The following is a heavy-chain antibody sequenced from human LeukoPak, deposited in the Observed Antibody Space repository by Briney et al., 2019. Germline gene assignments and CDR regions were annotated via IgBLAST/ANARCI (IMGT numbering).Heavy chain of an antibody. CDR2: ISGSGGST. D-gene: IGHD6-19*01. J-gene: IGHJ4*02. V-gene: IGHV3-23*01. CDR3: ARGSRVGSSAWFYFDY. CDR1: GFTFSSYA. Sequence: GGSLRLSCAASGFTFSSYAMSWVRQAPGKGLEWVSAISGSGGSTYYPDSVEGRFTISRDNSMNTLYLQMNSLRVEDSAMYYCARGSRVGSSAWFYFDYWGQGTLVTVSS.